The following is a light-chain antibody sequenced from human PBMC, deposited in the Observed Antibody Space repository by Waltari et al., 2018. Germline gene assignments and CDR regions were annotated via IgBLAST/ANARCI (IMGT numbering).Light chain of an antibody. CDR2: DAS. V-gene: IGKV3-11*01. CDR3: QQRTDRPPVT. CDR1: QSVSVY. Sequence: EVVFPQSPATLSLSPGERATLSCRASQSVSVYLAWYQQKPGQAPRLLIYDASDRATGVPARFSGSGSGTDFTLTISSLEPEDFAVYYCQQRTDRPPVTFGQGTRVEMK. J-gene: IGKJ1*01.